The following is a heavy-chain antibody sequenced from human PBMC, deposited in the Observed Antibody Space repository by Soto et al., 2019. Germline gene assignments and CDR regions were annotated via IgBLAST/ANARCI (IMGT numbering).Heavy chain of an antibody. CDR1: GYTLTELS. Sequence: ASVKVSCKVSGYTLTELSMHWVRQAPGQGLEWMGWINPNSGGTNYAQKFQGRVTMTRDTSISTAYMEPSRLRSDDTAVYYCATLDAGYCSSTSCMGAFDYWGQGTLVTVSS. D-gene: IGHD2-2*03. J-gene: IGHJ4*02. CDR2: INPNSGGT. CDR3: ATLDAGYCSSTSCMGAFDY. V-gene: IGHV1-2*02.